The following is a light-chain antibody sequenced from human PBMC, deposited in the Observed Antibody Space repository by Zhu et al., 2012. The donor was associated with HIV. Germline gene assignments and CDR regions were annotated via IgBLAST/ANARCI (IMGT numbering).Light chain of an antibody. J-gene: IGKJ4*01. CDR1: QGVSSF. CDR2: DTY. CDR3: QQRRNRPLT. Sequence: IVLTQSPATLSLSPGERATVSCRASQGVSSFLAWYQQKPGQAPRLLIYDTYKRATGIPARFSGSGSGTDFTLTISSLEPEDFALYYCQQRRNRPLTFGGGTKVEIK. V-gene: IGKV3-11*01.